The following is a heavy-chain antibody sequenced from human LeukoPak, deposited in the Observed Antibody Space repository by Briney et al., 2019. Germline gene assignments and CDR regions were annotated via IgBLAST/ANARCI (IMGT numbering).Heavy chain of an antibody. V-gene: IGHV4-59*08. D-gene: IGHD6-13*01. CDR1: GGSISSYY. J-gene: IGHJ4*02. Sequence: SETLSLTCTVSGGSISSYYWSWIRQPPGKGLEWIGYIYYSGSTNYNPSLKRRVTISVDTSKNQFSLKLSSVTAADTAVYYCARLYSSSWQIAYWGQGTLVTVS. CDR3: ARLYSSSWQIAY. CDR2: IYYSGST.